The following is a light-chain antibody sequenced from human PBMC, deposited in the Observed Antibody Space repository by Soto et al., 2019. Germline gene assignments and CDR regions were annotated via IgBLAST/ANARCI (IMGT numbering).Light chain of an antibody. J-gene: IGLJ1*01. V-gene: IGLV2-8*01. CDR3: CSYAGTTAV. CDR2: EVS. Sequence: QSALTQPPSASGSPGQSVTITCTGTSSDVGNNFVSWYQQHPGKAPKMMIYEVSKRPSGVPDRFSGSKSDYTASLTVSGLKAEDEADYYCCSYAGTTAVFGTGTKLTVL. CDR1: SSDVGNNF.